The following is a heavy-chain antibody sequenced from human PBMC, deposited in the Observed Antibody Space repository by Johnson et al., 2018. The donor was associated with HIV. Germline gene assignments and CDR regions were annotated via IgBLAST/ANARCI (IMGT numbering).Heavy chain of an antibody. J-gene: IGHJ3*02. D-gene: IGHD1-26*01. CDR2: YDGNNK. V-gene: IGHV3-33*05. Sequence: YDGNNKQYVDSVKGRSTISRDTSKNTLYLRMNSLRAEDTAVYYCAREGGGAGSGSCHDAFDIWGQGTMVTVSS. CDR3: AREGGGAGSGSCHDAFDI.